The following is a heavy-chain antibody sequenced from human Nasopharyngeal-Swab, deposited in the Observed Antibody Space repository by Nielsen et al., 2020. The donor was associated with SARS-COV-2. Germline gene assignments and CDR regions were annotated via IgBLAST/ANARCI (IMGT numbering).Heavy chain of an antibody. V-gene: IGHV3-21*01. CDR3: ARDERWLRNAFDI. CDR2: ISTSSSYL. J-gene: IGHJ3*02. CDR1: GFTLSSNS. Sequence: GESLKISCAASGFTLSSNSMNWVRQAPGKGLEWVSSISTSSSYLYYADSVKGRFTISRDNPENSLYLQMNSLRAEDTAVYYCARDERWLRNAFDIWGQGTMVTVSS. D-gene: IGHD5-24*01.